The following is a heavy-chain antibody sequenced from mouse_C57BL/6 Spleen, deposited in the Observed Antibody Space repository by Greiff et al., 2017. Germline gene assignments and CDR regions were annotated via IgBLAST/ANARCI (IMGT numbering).Heavy chain of an antibody. J-gene: IGHJ1*03. D-gene: IGHD1-2*01. CDR1: GYTFTDYE. CDR3: TRGLRRWYFDV. Sequence: QVQLQQSGAELVRPGASVTLSCKASGYTFTDYEMHWVKQTPVHGLEWIGAIDPETGGTAYNQKFKGKAILTADKSSSTAYTELRSLTSEDSAVYYCTRGLRRWYFDVWGTGTTVTVSS. V-gene: IGHV1-15*01. CDR2: IDPETGGT.